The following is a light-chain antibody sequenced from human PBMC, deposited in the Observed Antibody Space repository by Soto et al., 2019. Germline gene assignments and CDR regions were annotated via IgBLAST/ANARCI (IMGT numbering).Light chain of an antibody. J-gene: IGLJ2*01. V-gene: IGLV3-1*01. CDR3: QAWDSSTAV. CDR1: RFGDKY. CDR2: QDT. Sequence: SHELIQPPSVSVSPGQTATITCSGDRFGDKYVSWFQQRPGQSPVLVIFQDTKRPSGIPDRFSGSNSGDTGTLTISGTQPMDEADYYCQAWDSSTAVFGGGTKLTVL.